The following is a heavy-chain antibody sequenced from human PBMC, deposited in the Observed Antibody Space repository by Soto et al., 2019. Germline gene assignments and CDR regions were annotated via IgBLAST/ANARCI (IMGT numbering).Heavy chain of an antibody. J-gene: IGHJ4*02. CDR1: GFSLSTSGVG. CDR2: IYWDDDK. CDR3: AHARFRGYSYGVIDY. D-gene: IGHD5-18*01. Sequence: QITLKESGPTLVKPTQTLTLTCTFSGFSLSTSGVGVGWIRQPPGKALEWLALIYWDDDKRYSPSLKSRLTITKDTSKNQLVLTMTNMDPVDTATYYCAHARFRGYSYGVIDYWGQGTLVTVSS. V-gene: IGHV2-5*02.